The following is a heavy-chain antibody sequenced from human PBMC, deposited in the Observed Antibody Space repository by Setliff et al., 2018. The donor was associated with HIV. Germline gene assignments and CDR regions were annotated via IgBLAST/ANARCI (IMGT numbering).Heavy chain of an antibody. CDR1: GGTFSAYA. V-gene: IGHV1-69*04. CDR3: ARDFHVLGYCSADSCPYDASDV. J-gene: IGHJ3*01. CDR2: IISILGTP. D-gene: IGHD2-15*01. Sequence: SLKVSCKASGGTFSAYAVNWVRQAPGQGLEWMGRIISILGTPNYSHKFQGRVTITADKSTTTTYMELSSLRSDDTAIYYCARDFHVLGYCSADSCPYDASDVWGQGTMVTVSS.